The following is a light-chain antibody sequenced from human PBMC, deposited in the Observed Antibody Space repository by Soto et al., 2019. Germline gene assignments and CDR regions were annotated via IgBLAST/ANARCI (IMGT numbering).Light chain of an antibody. CDR3: HQCATSPLT. Sequence: EIVLTQSPGTLSLSPGERATLSCRASQTVDNNYLAWYQQKPGQAPRLLIDDASNRATGVPDRFSGTGSGTDFTLTISRLEPEDFAVYYCHQCATSPLTFGGGTKVEI. V-gene: IGKV3-20*01. J-gene: IGKJ4*01. CDR1: QTVDNNY. CDR2: DAS.